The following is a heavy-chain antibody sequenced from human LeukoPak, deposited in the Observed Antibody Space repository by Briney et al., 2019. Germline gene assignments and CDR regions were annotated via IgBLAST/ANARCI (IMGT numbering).Heavy chain of an antibody. D-gene: IGHD3-10*01. CDR2: ISYDGSNK. J-gene: IGHJ5*02. CDR1: GFTFSSYS. CDR3: AKDLYDGSGTNWFDP. Sequence: GGSLRLSCAASGFTFSSYSMHWVRQVPGKGLEWVAVISYDGSNKYYADSVKGRFTISRDNSKNTLYLQMNSLRAEDTAVYYCAKDLYDGSGTNWFDPWGQGTLVTVSS. V-gene: IGHV3-30*18.